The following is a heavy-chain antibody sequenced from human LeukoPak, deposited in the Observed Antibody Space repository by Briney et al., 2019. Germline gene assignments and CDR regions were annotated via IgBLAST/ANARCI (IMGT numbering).Heavy chain of an antibody. V-gene: IGHV3-20*04. CDR2: INWNGGST. D-gene: IGHD3-22*01. CDR1: GFTFDDYG. Sequence: GGSLRLSCAASGFTFDDYGMSWVRQAPGKGLEWVSGINWNGGSTGYADSVKGRFTISRDNAKNSLYLQMNSLRAEDTALYYCAREGVRYDSTGYYYYDYFDYWGQGTLVAGSS. J-gene: IGHJ4*02. CDR3: AREGVRYDSTGYYYYDYFDY.